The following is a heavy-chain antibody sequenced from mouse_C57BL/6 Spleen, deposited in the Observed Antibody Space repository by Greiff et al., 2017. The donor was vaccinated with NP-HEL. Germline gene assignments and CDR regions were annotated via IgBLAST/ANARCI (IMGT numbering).Heavy chain of an antibody. Sequence: EVQGVESGGGLVKPGGSLKLSCAASGFTFSSYAMSWVRQTPEKRLEWVATISDGGSYTYYPDNVKGRFTISRDNAKNNQYLQMSHLKSEDTAIYYCAREGPWDYWGQGTTLTVSS. V-gene: IGHV5-4*01. CDR1: GFTFSSYA. D-gene: IGHD3-3*01. CDR3: AREGPWDY. CDR2: ISDGGSYT. J-gene: IGHJ2*01.